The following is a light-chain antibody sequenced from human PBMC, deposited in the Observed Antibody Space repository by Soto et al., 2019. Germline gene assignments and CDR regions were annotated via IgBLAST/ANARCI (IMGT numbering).Light chain of an antibody. CDR2: GAS. J-gene: IGKJ2*01. Sequence: IVMTQSPATLSVSPGERATLSCRASQSVDISLAWYQQKPGQVPRLLLYGASTMATGIPARFSGSGSGTECTLTISSLQSEDFAVYFCQQYHKWPPYTFGQGTKLEIK. CDR3: QQYHKWPPYT. CDR1: QSVDIS. V-gene: IGKV3-15*01.